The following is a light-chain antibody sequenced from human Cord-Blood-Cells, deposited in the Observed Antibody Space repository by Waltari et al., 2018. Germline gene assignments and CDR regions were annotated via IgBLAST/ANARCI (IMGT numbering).Light chain of an antibody. CDR3: QQYDKLP. CDR2: DAS. J-gene: IGKJ4*01. Sequence: DIQMTQSPSSLSASVGDRVTITCQASQDISNYLNWYQQKPAKAPKLLIYDASNLETGVPSRVSGSGSGTDVAFTISSLQPEDIATYYCQQYDKLPFGGGTKVEIK. V-gene: IGKV1-33*01. CDR1: QDISNY.